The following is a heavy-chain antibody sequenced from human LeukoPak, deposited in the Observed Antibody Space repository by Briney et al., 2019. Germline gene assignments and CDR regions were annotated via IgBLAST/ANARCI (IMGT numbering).Heavy chain of an antibody. D-gene: IGHD2-15*01. CDR1: GYTFTTYE. J-gene: IGHJ4*02. Sequence: ASVKVSCTASGYTFTTYEISWVRQAPGQGLEWLGWISAYTGKTNYAQNFQGRVTLTTDTSTTTAYMELRSLNSDDTAVYYCARGRSKNYSLTWGSNYWGQGTLVTVSS. V-gene: IGHV1-18*01. CDR3: ARGRSKNYSLTWGSNY. CDR2: ISAYTGKT.